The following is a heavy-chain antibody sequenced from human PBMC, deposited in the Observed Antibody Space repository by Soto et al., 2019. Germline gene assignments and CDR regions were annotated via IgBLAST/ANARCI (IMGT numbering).Heavy chain of an antibody. J-gene: IGHJ4*02. Sequence: EVQLLESGGGLVQPGGSLRLSCAASGFTFSSYAMCWVRQAPGKGLEWVSSISVSGDRTFYADSVKGRFTISRDNSRNTLHLQMNSLRAEDTALYYCARDPSGASGDSSGFVDYWGQGTLVTVSS. CDR1: GFTFSSYA. CDR2: ISVSGDRT. D-gene: IGHD3-22*01. CDR3: ARDPSGASGDSSGFVDY. V-gene: IGHV3-23*01.